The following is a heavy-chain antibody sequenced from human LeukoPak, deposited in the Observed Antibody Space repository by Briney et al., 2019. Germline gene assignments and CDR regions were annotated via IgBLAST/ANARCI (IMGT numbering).Heavy chain of an antibody. CDR3: ARASVYVAFDY. V-gene: IGHV3-74*01. D-gene: IGHD1-14*01. Sequence: PGGSLRLSCAASGFTFSNYWMHWVRQAPGKGLVWVSRINSDGSSTSYADSVKGRFTISRDNAKNTVYLQMNSLRAEDTAVYYCARASVYVAFDYWGQGTLVTVSS. CDR1: GFTFSNYW. CDR2: INSDGSST. J-gene: IGHJ4*02.